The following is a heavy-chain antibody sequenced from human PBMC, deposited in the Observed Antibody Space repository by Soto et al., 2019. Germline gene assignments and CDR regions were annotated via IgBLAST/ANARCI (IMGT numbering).Heavy chain of an antibody. V-gene: IGHV4-59*12. D-gene: IGHD3-22*01. CDR1: GGSISSYY. CDR3: ARRDYDSSGYQNNWFDP. Sequence: SETLSLTCTVSGGSISSYYWSWIRQPPGKGLEWIGYIYHSGSTYYNPSLKSRVTISIDRSKNQFSLKLSSVTAADTAVYYCARRDYDSSGYQNNWFDPWGQGTLVTVS. J-gene: IGHJ5*02. CDR2: IYHSGST.